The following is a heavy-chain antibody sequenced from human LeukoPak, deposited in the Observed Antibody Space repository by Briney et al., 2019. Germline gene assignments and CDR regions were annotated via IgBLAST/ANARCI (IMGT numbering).Heavy chain of an antibody. Sequence: GGSLRLSCAASGFTFSSYWMHWVRQVPGKGLVWVSRITSDGSDTIYADSVKGRFTISRDNAKNSLYLQMNSLRAEDTAVYYCARGGIAAAGSRPFDYWGQGTLVTVSS. V-gene: IGHV3-74*01. CDR2: ITSDGSDT. J-gene: IGHJ4*02. CDR3: ARGGIAAAGSRPFDY. CDR1: GFTFSSYW. D-gene: IGHD6-13*01.